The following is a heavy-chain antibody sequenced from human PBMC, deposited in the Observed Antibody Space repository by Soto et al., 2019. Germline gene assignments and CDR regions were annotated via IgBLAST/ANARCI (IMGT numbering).Heavy chain of an antibody. CDR2: IHYSGTT. D-gene: IGHD3-9*01. J-gene: IGHJ6*02. CDR3: ARVDILTVYGCMDV. Sequence: SETLSLTCTVSGTYISSYYWSWIRQPPGKGLEWIANIHYSGTTNYNPSLASRVTLSVDTSKNQFSLKMTSVTAADRAMYYCARVDILTVYGCMDVWGQGTTVTVSS. V-gene: IGHV4-59*01. CDR1: GTYISSYY.